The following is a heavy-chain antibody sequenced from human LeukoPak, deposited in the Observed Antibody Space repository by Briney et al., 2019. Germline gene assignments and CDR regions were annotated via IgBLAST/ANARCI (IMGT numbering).Heavy chain of an antibody. CDR1: GFTFSTFW. D-gene: IGHD3-10*01. Sequence: GGSLRLSCATSGFTFSTFWMHWVRQAPGKGLVWVSRINHDGSSTNYADSVKGRFTISRDNSKNTLYLQMNSLRAEDTAVYYCAKDHKYYYGSGSYLGYWGQGTLVTVSS. CDR3: AKDHKYYYGSGSYLGY. V-gene: IGHV3-74*01. CDR2: INHDGSST. J-gene: IGHJ4*02.